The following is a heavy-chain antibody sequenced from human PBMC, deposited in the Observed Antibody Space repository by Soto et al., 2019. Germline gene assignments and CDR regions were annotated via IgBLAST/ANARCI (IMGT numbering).Heavy chain of an antibody. J-gene: IGHJ4*02. V-gene: IGHV2-5*02. CDR3: AHRLEKDSCFYN. D-gene: IGHD2-15*01. CDR2: IYWDDDK. Sequence: QITLKEAGPTLVKPTQTLTLTCTFSGFSLSTSGVGVGWIRQPPGKALEWLALIYWDDDKRYSPSLKSRLTLPKDTPKHHVGLTMTNMDPVDTATYYAAHRLEKDSCFYNRGQGTLVTFSS. CDR1: GFSLSTSGVG.